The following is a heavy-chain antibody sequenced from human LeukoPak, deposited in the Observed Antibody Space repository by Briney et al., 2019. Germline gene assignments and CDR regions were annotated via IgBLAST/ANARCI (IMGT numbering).Heavy chain of an antibody. J-gene: IGHJ4*02. Sequence: GVLRLSCATSGFTFTSYAMSWVRQAPGKGLEWVSAISGSGESTYYADSVKGRLTISRDSSKNTLYLHMNSLRAEDTAVYYCAKGGYCSGGSCYNKVDYWGQGTLVTVSS. D-gene: IGHD2-15*01. CDR1: GFTFTSYA. CDR2: ISGSGEST. V-gene: IGHV3-23*01. CDR3: AKGGYCSGGSCYNKVDY.